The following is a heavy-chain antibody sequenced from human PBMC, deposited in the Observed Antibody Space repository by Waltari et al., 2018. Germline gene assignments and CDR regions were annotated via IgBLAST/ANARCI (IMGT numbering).Heavy chain of an antibody. Sequence: EVQLLESGGGLVQPGGSLRLSCAASGFTFSSYAMHWVRQAPGKGLEYVSAISSNGGSTYYANSVKGRFTISRDNSKNTLYLQMGSLRAEDMAVYYCARAGRSIAAASDYWGQGTLVTVSS. J-gene: IGHJ4*02. D-gene: IGHD6-13*01. CDR2: ISSNGGST. CDR1: GFTFSSYA. CDR3: ARAGRSIAAASDY. V-gene: IGHV3-64*01.